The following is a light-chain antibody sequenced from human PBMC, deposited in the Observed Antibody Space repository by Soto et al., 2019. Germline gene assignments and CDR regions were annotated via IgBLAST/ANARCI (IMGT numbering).Light chain of an antibody. CDR3: QKYNSAPLT. Sequence: DIQMTQSPSSLSASVGDRVTSTCRASQVISNYLAWYQQQPGKVPKLLIYAASTLQSGVPSRFSGSGSGTDFTLTISSLQHEDVATYYCQKYNSAPLTCGGGTKVEIK. CDR2: AAS. V-gene: IGKV1-27*01. CDR1: QVISNY. J-gene: IGKJ4*01.